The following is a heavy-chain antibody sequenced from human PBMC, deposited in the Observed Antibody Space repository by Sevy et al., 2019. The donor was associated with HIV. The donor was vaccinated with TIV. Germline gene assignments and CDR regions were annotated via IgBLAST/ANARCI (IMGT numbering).Heavy chain of an antibody. CDR1: GYSFDSYW. V-gene: IGHV5-51*01. CDR2: IYPRDSDT. Sequence: GESLKISCKGSGYSFDSYWMGWVRQMPGKGLEWMAVIYPRDSDTRYSPSFQGQVTVSADKSISTAYLQWSSLKASDTAMYYCARLPSLVRGVFLDFWGQGTLVTVSS. CDR3: ARLPSLVRGVFLDF. D-gene: IGHD3-10*02. J-gene: IGHJ4*02.